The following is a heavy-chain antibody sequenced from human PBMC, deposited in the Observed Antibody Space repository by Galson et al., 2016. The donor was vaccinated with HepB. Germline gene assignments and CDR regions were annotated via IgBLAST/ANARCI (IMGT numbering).Heavy chain of an antibody. J-gene: IGHJ4*02. CDR2: IYYTGKT. CDR3: ASGANRPGGRVYFDF. Sequence: SETLSLTCSVSGDSITSHSWSWIRQPPGKGPEWIGFIYYTGKTNYNPSLKSRVTISLDTSKNQFALKLTSVTAADTAIYYCASGANRPGGRVYFDFWGQGAPATVSS. D-gene: IGHD1-14*01. CDR1: GDSITSHS. V-gene: IGHV4-59*11.